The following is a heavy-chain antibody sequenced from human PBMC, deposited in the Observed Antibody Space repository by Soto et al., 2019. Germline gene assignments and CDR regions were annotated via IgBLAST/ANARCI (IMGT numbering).Heavy chain of an antibody. V-gene: IGHV3-49*04. CDR2: IRSKAYGGTT. CDR3: TRDQTGPPPLMITFGGVISYAFDI. CDR1: GFTFGDYA. D-gene: IGHD3-16*02. J-gene: IGHJ3*02. Sequence: GGSLRLSCTASGFTFGDYAMSWVRQAPGKGLEWVGFIRSKAYGGTTEYAASVKGRFTISRDDSKSIAYLQMNSLKTEDTAVYYCTRDQTGPPPLMITFGGVISYAFDIWGQGTMVTVSS.